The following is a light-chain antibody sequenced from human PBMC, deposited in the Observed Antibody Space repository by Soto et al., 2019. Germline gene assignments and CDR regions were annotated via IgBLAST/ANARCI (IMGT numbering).Light chain of an antibody. CDR1: SSDVGGHNY. CDR3: SSFTTSSTWV. Sequence: QSALTQPASVSGSPGQSITISCTGTSSDVGGHNYVSWFQQHPGKAPKLMIYEVNNRPSGVSNRFSGSKSGNTASLTISGLQTEDEADYYCSSFTTSSTWVFGGGTQLTVL. V-gene: IGLV2-14*01. CDR2: EVN. J-gene: IGLJ3*02.